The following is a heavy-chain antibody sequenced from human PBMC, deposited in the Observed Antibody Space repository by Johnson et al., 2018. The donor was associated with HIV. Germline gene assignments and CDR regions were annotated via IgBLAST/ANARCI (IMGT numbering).Heavy chain of an antibody. D-gene: IGHD3-22*01. J-gene: IGHJ3*02. Sequence: LEWVSGINWNGDSTGYAASVKGRFTISRDNAKNSLYLQMNSLRAEDTAVYYCARDRGYWDAFDIWGQGTMVTVSS. CDR2: INWNGDST. V-gene: IGHV3-20*03. CDR3: ARDRGYWDAFDI.